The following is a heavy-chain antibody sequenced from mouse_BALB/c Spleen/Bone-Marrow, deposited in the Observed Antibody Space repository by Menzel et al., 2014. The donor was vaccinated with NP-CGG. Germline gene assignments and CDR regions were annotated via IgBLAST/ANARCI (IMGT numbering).Heavy chain of an antibody. CDR2: IWAGGST. D-gene: IGHD2-3*01. CDR3: ARDNGYYVDYAMDY. J-gene: IGHJ4*01. CDR1: GFSLTSYG. V-gene: IGHV2-9*02. Sequence: VQGVESGPGLVAPSQSLSIICTVSGFSLTSYGVHWVRQPPGKGLEWLGVIWAGGSTNYNSALMSRLSISKDNSKSXVFLKMNSLQTDDTAMYYCARDNGYYVDYAMDYWGQGTSVTVSS.